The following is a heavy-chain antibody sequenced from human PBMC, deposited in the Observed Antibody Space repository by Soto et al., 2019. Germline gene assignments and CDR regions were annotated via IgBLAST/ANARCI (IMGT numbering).Heavy chain of an antibody. D-gene: IGHD3-10*01. Sequence: ASVEVSCKASGYTFTSYGISWVRQAPGQGLEWMGWISGYNGNTNYAQKLQGRVTMTTDTSTSTAYMELRSLRSDDTAVYYCARAPRFRDPPGYCRPGTLVTVSS. CDR1: GYTFTSYG. CDR3: ARAPRFRDPPGY. V-gene: IGHV1-18*01. J-gene: IGHJ4*02. CDR2: ISGYNGNT.